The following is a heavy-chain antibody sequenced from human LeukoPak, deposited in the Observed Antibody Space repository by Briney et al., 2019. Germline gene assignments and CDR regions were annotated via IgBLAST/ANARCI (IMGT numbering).Heavy chain of an antibody. CDR2: IYTSGST. D-gene: IGHD2-2*01. CDR1: GGSISSSSYY. J-gene: IGHJ3*02. V-gene: IGHV4-61*02. CDR3: ARSKSSPWAFDI. Sequence: NPSETLSLTCTVSGGSISSSSYYWSWIRQPAGKGLEWIGRIYTSGSTNYNPSLKSRVTMSVDTSKNQFSLKLSSVTAADTAVYYCARSKSSPWAFDIWGQGTMVTVSS.